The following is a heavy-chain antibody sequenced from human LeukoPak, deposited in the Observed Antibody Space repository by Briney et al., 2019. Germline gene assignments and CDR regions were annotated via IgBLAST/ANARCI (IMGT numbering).Heavy chain of an antibody. CDR1: GGSISSYY. CDR2: IYTSGST. Sequence: SETLSLTCTVSGGSISSYYWSWIRQPAGKGLEWIGRIYTSGSTNYNPSLKSRVTISVDTSKNQFSLKLSSVTAADTAVYYCARTLSSVGVVAATRAFDIWGQGTMVTVSS. J-gene: IGHJ3*02. D-gene: IGHD2-15*01. V-gene: IGHV4-4*07. CDR3: ARTLSSVGVVAATRAFDI.